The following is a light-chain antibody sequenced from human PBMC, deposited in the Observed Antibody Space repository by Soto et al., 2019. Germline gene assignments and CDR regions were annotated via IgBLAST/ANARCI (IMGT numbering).Light chain of an antibody. CDR2: GAS. CDR3: QQYKNWHRT. V-gene: IGKV3-15*01. CDR1: QSVNSD. J-gene: IGKJ1*01. Sequence: ETVMTQSPATLSVSPGEGATLSCRASQSVNSDLAWYQQKPGQAPRLLIYGASTRDTGISTRFSGSGSGTEVTLTISSLQSEDFAVYSCQQYKNWHRTFGQGTKVEIK.